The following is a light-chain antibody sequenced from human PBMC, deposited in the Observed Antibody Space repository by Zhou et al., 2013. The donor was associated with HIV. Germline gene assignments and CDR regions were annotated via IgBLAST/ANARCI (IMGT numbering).Light chain of an antibody. V-gene: IGKV1-5*03. CDR2: RAS. CDR3: LQHNSLPQT. Sequence: IQMTQSPSSLSASVGDRVTISCRANQSISDYLAWYQQRPGKAPKLLIWRASTLQSGVPSRFSGSGSGTEFTLTISSLQLEDFATYYCLQHNSLPQTFGQGTKVEIK. J-gene: IGKJ1*01. CDR1: QSISDY.